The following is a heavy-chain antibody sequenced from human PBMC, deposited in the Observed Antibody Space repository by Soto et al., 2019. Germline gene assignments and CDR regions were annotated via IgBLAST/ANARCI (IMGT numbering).Heavy chain of an antibody. CDR2: ISSNGGST. CDR3: VNDYGDYVYGMDV. CDR1: GFTFSSYA. J-gene: IGHJ6*02. V-gene: IGHV3-64D*08. D-gene: IGHD4-17*01. Sequence: GGSLRLSCLASGFTFSSYAMHWVRQAPGEGLEYVSAISSNGGSTYYADSVKGRFTISRDNSKNTLYLQMSSLRAEDTAVYYCVNDYGDYVYGMDVWGQGTTVTVSS.